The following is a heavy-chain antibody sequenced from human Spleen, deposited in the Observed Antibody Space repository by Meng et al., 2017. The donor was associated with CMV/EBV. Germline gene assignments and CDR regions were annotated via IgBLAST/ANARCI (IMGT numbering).Heavy chain of an antibody. D-gene: IGHD3-3*01. CDR2: IRYDGSVK. CDR3: AKDPRITIIGTVHYAMDV. Sequence: GGSLRLSCAASGFTFNNYGMHWVRQAPGKGLEWMAFIRYDGSVKNYADSRFTISRDNSKNTLYLQRNSLRPEDTAVYYCAKDPRITIIGTVHYAMDVWGQGTTVTVSS. V-gene: IGHV3-30*02. CDR1: GFTFNNYG. J-gene: IGHJ6*02.